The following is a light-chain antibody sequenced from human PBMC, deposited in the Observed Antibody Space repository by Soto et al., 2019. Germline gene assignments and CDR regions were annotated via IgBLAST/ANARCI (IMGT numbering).Light chain of an antibody. CDR2: KVS. J-gene: IGKJ2*01. Sequence: DVVMTQSPLSLPVTLGQPASISCRSSQSLVSSNGNTYLNWFQQRPGQSPRRLVYKVSNRDSGVPDRCSGSGSGTDFTLNISRVEAEDVGVYYCMQGGHWPTFGQGTKLEIK. CDR1: QSLVSSNGNTY. V-gene: IGKV2-30*01. CDR3: MQGGHWPT.